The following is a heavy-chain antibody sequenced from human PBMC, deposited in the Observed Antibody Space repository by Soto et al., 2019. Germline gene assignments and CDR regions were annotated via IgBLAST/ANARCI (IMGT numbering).Heavy chain of an antibody. J-gene: IGHJ4*02. Sequence: GGSLRLSCAASGFTFSSYWMSWVRQAPGKGLEWVANIKQDGSEKYYVDSVKGRFTISRDNAKNSLYLQMNSLRAEDTAAYYCARDPHYYYGSGSYSHYFDYWGQGTLVTVSS. CDR3: ARDPHYYYGSGSYSHYFDY. D-gene: IGHD3-10*01. CDR1: GFTFSSYW. V-gene: IGHV3-7*01. CDR2: IKQDGSEK.